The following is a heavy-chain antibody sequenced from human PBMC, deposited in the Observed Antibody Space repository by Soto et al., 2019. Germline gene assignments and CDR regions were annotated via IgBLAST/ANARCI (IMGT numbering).Heavy chain of an antibody. CDR3: ARDIVGATPGGMDV. J-gene: IGHJ6*02. CDR2: IIPIFGTA. V-gene: IGHV1-69*13. D-gene: IGHD1-26*01. Sequence: ASVKVSCKAPGGTFSSYAISWVRQAPGQGLEWMGGIIPIFGTANYAQKFQGRVTITADESTSTAYMELSSLRSEDTAVYYCARDIVGATPGGMDVWGQGTTVTVSS. CDR1: GGTFSSYA.